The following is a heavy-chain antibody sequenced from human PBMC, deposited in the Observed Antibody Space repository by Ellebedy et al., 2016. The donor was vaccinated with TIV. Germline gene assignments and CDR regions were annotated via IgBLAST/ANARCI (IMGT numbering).Heavy chain of an antibody. CDR2: IYYSGST. CDR3: ASLRARRSYYYYGMDV. Sequence: MPSETLSLTCAVYGGSFSGYYWSWIRQHPGKGLEWIGYIYYSGSTYYNPSLKSRVTISVDTSKNQFSLKLSSVTAADTAVYYCASLRARRSYYYYGMDVWGQGTTVTVSS. CDR1: GGSFSGYY. J-gene: IGHJ6*02. V-gene: IGHV4-34*01.